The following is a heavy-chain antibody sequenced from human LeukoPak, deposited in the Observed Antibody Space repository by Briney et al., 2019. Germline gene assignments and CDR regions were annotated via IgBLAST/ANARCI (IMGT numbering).Heavy chain of an antibody. CDR3: AKDYSSAV. V-gene: IGHV3-23*01. CDR2: ISGGGTRT. J-gene: IGHJ6*02. Sequence: GGSLRLSCAASGFTFSIYDMSWVRQAPGKALAWVSAISGGGTRTYYADSVKGRFTISRDNSKNMLYLQMDSLRAEDTAVYYCAKDYSSAVWGQGTTVTVSS. D-gene: IGHD3-22*01. CDR1: GFTFSIYD.